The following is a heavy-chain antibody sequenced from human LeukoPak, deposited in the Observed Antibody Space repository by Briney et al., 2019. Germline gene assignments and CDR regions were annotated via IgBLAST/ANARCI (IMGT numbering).Heavy chain of an antibody. V-gene: IGHV3-23*01. CDR2: IDSTGAYT. Sequence: GGSLRLSCAASGFIFSNYAMSWVRQAPGKGPEWVSAIDSTGAYTWYADSVKGRFTISKDSSKTILYLQMNSLRAEDAAVYFCAKGSAAGRPYYFDYWGQGTLVTVSS. D-gene: IGHD6-25*01. CDR1: GFIFSNYA. J-gene: IGHJ4*02. CDR3: AKGSAAGRPYYFDY.